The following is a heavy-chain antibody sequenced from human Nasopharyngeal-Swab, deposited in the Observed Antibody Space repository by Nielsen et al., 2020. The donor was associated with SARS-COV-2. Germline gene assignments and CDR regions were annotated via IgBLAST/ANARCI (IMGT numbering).Heavy chain of an antibody. J-gene: IGHJ4*02. D-gene: IGHD5-18*01. V-gene: IGHV2-70*01. CDR2: IDWDDDK. CDR3: ARLRGYSYGIDY. Sequence: WIRQPPGKALEWLALIDWDDDKYYSTSLKTRLTISKDTSKNQVVLTMTNMDPVDTATYYCARLRGYSYGIDYWGQGTLATVSS.